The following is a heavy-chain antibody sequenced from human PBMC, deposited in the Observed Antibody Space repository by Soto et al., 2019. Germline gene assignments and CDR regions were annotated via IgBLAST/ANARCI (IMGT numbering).Heavy chain of an antibody. D-gene: IGHD3-22*01. CDR3: ATASTHNYYDSPYDAFVI. CDR2: IWYDGSNK. V-gene: IGHV3-33*01. Sequence: GGSLRLSCAASGFTFSSYGMHWVRQASGKGLEWVAVIWYDGSNKYYADSVKGRFTISRDNSKNTLYLQMNSLRAENTAVYYSATASTHNYYDSPYDAFVIWGQGTMVTFSS. CDR1: GFTFSSYG. J-gene: IGHJ3*02.